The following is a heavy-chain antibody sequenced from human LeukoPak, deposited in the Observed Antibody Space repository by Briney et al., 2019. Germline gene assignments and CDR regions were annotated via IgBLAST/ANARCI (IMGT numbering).Heavy chain of an antibody. CDR1: GFTFSSYW. CDR2: ISSSSSYI. CDR3: AKDWGDIVVVPAAPALDN. Sequence: GGSLRLSCAASGFTFSSYWMHWVRQAPGKGLVWVSSISSSSSYIYYADSVRGRFTTSRDNAKNSLYLQMNSLRVEDTAVYFCAKDWGDIVVVPAAPALDNWGQGTLVTVSS. J-gene: IGHJ4*02. D-gene: IGHD2-2*01. V-gene: IGHV3-21*01.